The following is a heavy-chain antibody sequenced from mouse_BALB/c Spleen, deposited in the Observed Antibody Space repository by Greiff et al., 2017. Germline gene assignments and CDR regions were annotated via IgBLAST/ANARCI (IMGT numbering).Heavy chain of an antibody. CDR3: AYYYGSSSFAY. J-gene: IGHJ3*01. CDR2: ISSGGSYT. Sequence: EVQVVESGGGLVKPGGSLKLSCAASGFTFSSYAMSWVRQSPEKRLEWVAEISSGGSYTYYPDTVTGRFTISRDNAKNTLYLEMSSLRSEDTAMYYCAYYYGSSSFAYWGQGTLVTVSA. D-gene: IGHD1-1*01. CDR1: GFTFSSYA. V-gene: IGHV5-9-4*01.